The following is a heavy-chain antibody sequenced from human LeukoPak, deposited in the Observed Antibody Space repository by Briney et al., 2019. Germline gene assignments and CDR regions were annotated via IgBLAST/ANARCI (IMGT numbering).Heavy chain of an antibody. CDR1: GGSISSSSYY. CDR3: ARLMVRVVINTDY. J-gene: IGHJ4*02. Sequence: SETLSLTCTVSGGSISSSSYYWGWIRQPPGKGLEWIGSIYYSGSTYYNPSLKSRVTISVDTSKNQFSLKLSSVTAADTAVYYCARLMVRVVINTDYWGQGTLVTVSS. D-gene: IGHD3-10*01. V-gene: IGHV4-39*01. CDR2: IYYSGST.